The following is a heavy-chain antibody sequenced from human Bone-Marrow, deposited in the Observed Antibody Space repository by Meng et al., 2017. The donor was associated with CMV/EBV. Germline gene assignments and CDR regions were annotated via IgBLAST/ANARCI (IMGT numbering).Heavy chain of an antibody. D-gene: IGHD4-23*01. CDR1: GASLNSTNW. V-gene: IGHV4-4*02. Sequence: SETLSLTCGVSGASLNSTNWWSWVRQPPGQGLEWIGEIYYTGSTKYNPSLKSRVTISVDKSKNQFSLKLRSVTAADTAVYYCASLSRAQGKDYWGQGTLVTVSS. CDR3: ASLSRAQGKDY. CDR2: IYYTGST. J-gene: IGHJ4*02.